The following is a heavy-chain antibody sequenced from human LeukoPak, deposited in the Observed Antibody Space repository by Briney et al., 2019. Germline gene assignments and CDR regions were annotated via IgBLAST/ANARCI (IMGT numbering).Heavy chain of an antibody. CDR1: GFSFSNYE. CDR2: ISSSGSTI. D-gene: IGHD4-17*01. CDR3: ARDQDDYGDYWYLDL. V-gene: IGHV3-48*03. J-gene: IGHJ2*01. Sequence: GGSLRLSCAASGFSFSNYEMDWVRQAPGKGLEWVSYISSSGSTIYYPDSVKGRFTISRDNAKNSLYLQMSRLRAEDTAAYYCARDQDDYGDYWYLDLWGRGALVTVSS.